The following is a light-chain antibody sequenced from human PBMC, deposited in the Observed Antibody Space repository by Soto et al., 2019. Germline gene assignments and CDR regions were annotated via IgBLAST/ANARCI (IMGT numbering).Light chain of an antibody. CDR1: QSVSSSY. V-gene: IGKV3-20*01. Sequence: MVVTRPPGTLSLSPRARATRSCRASQSVSSSYLAWYQQKPGQAPRLLIYGASSRATGIPARFSGSGSGTDFTLTVSSLQPEDFATYYCHQSYDRPPFGQGTRLAIK. CDR3: HQSYDRPP. CDR2: GAS. J-gene: IGKJ5*01.